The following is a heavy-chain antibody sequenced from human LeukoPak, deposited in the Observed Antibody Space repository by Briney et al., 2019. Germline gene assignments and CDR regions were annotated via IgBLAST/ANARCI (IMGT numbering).Heavy chain of an antibody. CDR1: GFTFSSYS. CDR2: ISSSSSYI. J-gene: IGHJ5*02. CDR3: AREGGLENWFDP. Sequence: GGSLRLSCAASGFTFSSYSMNWFRQAPGKGLEWVSSISSSSSYIYYADSVKGRFTISRDNAKNSLYLQMNSLRAEDTSVYYCAREGGLENWFDPWGQGTLVTVSS. V-gene: IGHV3-21*01. D-gene: IGHD1-1*01.